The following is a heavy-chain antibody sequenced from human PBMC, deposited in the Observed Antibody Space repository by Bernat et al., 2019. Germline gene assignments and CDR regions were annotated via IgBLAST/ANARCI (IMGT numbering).Heavy chain of an antibody. CDR2: IFSNDEK. D-gene: IGHD6-19*01. Sequence: QVTLKESGPVLVKPTETLTLTCTVSGFSLSNARMGVSWIRQPPGKALEWLAHIFSNDEKSYSTSLKSRLTISKDTSQSQVVLTMTNMDPVDTATYYCARTYSSGWFSIKLDAFDIWGQGTMVTVSS. V-gene: IGHV2-26*01. J-gene: IGHJ3*02. CDR3: ARTYSSGWFSIKLDAFDI. CDR1: GFSLSNARMG.